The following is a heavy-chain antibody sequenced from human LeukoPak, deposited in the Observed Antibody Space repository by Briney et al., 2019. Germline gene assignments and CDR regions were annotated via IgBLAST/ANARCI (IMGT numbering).Heavy chain of an antibody. CDR2: FNPKSGGT. CDR3: VRAGGPFDY. CDR1: GYTFTDYY. V-gene: IGHV1-2*02. D-gene: IGHD3-16*01. J-gene: IGHJ4*02. Sequence: APVKVSFKASGYTFTDYYIHWARQAPGQGLEWMGWFNPKSGGTKYAQNFQGRVTMTRDTSTAYMELGRLKSDDTAVYYCVRAGGPFDYWGLGTQVTVSS.